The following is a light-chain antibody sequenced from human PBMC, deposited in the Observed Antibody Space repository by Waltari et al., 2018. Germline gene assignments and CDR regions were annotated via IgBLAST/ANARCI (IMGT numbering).Light chain of an antibody. J-gene: IGKJ1*01. CDR2: SAS. CDR1: QSVSSY. Sequence: EIVMTQSPATLSVSPGERATLSCRASQSVSSYVAWYQQKPGQAPRLLIYSASTRATGIPARFSGSGSGTEFTHTISSLQSEDFAVYYCQQYNDRRTFGQGTKVEI. CDR3: QQYNDRRT. V-gene: IGKV3-15*01.